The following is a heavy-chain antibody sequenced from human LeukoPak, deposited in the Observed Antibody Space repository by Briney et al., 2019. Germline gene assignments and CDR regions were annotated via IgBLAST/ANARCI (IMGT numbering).Heavy chain of an antibody. D-gene: IGHD2-8*01. CDR2: IHYSGNS. J-gene: IGHJ5*01. Sequence: SETLSLTCSVSGDSISGFYRNWIRQSPGKGLEWIGNIHYSGNSNYNPSLKSRVTISIDTSRKQFFLKLSSVTAADTAVYYCVLAPNSNWFDFWGQGTQVTVSS. CDR1: GDSISGFY. CDR3: VLAPNSNWFDF. V-gene: IGHV4-59*08.